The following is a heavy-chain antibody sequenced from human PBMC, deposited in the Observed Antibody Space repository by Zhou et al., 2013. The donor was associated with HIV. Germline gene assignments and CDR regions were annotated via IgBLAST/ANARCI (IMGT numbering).Heavy chain of an antibody. CDR1: GGTLTTYA. CDR2: IIPMFATV. Sequence: QVQLVQSGAEVRKPGSSVEVSCKASGGTLTTYALTWVRQAPGQGLEWMGGIIPMFATVNYAQKFQDRLTITTDEDTSTAYMELSSLRYDDTAIYYCARLVLAYYFESSGYYLDYWGQGTLVTVSS. J-gene: IGHJ4*02. D-gene: IGHD3-22*01. V-gene: IGHV1-69*05. CDR3: ARLVLAYYFESSGYYLDY.